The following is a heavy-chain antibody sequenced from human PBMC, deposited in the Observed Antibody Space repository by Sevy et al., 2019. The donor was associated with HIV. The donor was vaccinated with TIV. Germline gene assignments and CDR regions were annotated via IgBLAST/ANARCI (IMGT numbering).Heavy chain of an antibody. CDR1: GYTFTGYY. Sequence: ASMKVSCKASGYTFTGYYMHWVRQAPGQGLEWMGWINPNSGGTNYAQKFQGWVTMTRDTSISTAYMELSRLRSDDTAVYYCARSGVSSGYFIAYYFDYWGQGTLVTVSS. D-gene: IGHD3-22*01. CDR2: INPNSGGT. CDR3: ARSGVSSGYFIAYYFDY. V-gene: IGHV1-2*04. J-gene: IGHJ4*02.